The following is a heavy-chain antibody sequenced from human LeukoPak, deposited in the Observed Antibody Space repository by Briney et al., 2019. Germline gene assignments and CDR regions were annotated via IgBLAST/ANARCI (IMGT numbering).Heavy chain of an antibody. CDR3: ARDAVYSSSWQYY. CDR2: IWYDGSNK. D-gene: IGHD6-13*01. Sequence: PGGSLRLSCAASGXTFSSYGMHWVRQAPGKGLEWVAVIWYDGSNKYYADSVKGRFTISRDNSKNTLYLQMNSLRAEDTAVYYCARDAVYSSSWQYYWGQGTLVTVSS. V-gene: IGHV3-33*01. J-gene: IGHJ4*02. CDR1: GXTFSSYG.